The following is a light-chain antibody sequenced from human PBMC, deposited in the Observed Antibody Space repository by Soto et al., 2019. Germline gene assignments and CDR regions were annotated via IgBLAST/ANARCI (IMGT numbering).Light chain of an antibody. Sequence: EIVLTQSPATLSLSPGERATLSCRTSQSVNRYLDWYQQKPGPAPRLLIYDASNRAAGIPARFSGSGSGTDFSLTISSLESYYFAVYYCHRRVIWPTFGPGPKLDIK. CDR3: HRRVIWPT. CDR1: QSVNRY. J-gene: IGKJ3*01. CDR2: DAS. V-gene: IGKV3-11*01.